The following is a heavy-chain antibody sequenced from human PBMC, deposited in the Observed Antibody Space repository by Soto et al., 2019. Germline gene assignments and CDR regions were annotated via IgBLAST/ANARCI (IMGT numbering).Heavy chain of an antibody. CDR1: GFTFSSYG. D-gene: IGHD6-6*01. Sequence: GGSLRLSCAASGFTFSSYGMHWVRQAPGKGLEWVAVIWYDGSNKYYADSVKGRFTISRDNSKNTPYLQMNSLRAEDTAVYYCARDRRRQLVLFDYWGQGTLVTVSS. J-gene: IGHJ4*02. CDR3: ARDRRRQLVLFDY. V-gene: IGHV3-33*01. CDR2: IWYDGSNK.